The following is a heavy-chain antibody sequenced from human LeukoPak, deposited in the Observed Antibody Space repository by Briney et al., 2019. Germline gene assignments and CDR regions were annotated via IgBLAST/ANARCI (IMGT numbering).Heavy chain of an antibody. Sequence: GGSLRLSCAASGFTFSSYAMHWVRQAPGQGLEWVAGISYDGSNKYYADSVKGRFTISRDNSKNTLYLQMNRLRAEDTAVYFCARDGVVPAAMSYYFDYWGQGTLVTVSS. V-gene: IGHV3-30*04. J-gene: IGHJ4*02. D-gene: IGHD2-2*01. CDR2: ISYDGSNK. CDR3: ARDGVVPAAMSYYFDY. CDR1: GFTFSSYA.